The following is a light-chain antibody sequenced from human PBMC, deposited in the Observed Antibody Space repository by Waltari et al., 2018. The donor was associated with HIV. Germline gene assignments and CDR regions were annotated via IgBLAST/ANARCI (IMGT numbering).Light chain of an antibody. CDR1: NSHVGNNF. CDR3: ASWDDKLSHWV. CDR2: NND. Sequence: QSVLTQPPSASKTPGQRVLLSCSGTNSHVGNNFVSWFQQVPGGAPNLVIYNNDRRPSGVPYLFAGAKSGSSATLAISGLQSDDEADYFCASWDDKLSHWVFGVGTKLTV. V-gene: IGLV1-47*01. J-gene: IGLJ3*02.